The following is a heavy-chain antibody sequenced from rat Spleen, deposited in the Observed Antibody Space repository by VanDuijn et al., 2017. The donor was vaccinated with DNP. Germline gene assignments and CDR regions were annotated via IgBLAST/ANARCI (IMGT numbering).Heavy chain of an antibody. CDR2: ITNTGGST. J-gene: IGHJ1*01. Sequence: EVQLVESGGGPVQPGRSLKLSCVASGFIFNNYWMTWIRQAPGKGLEWVASITNTGGSTYYPDSVKGRFTISRDNAKSTLYLQMNSLRSEDTATYYCTRSNYGSYPHWYFDFWGPGTMVTVSS. CDR3: TRSNYGSYPHWYFDF. CDR1: GFIFNNYW. V-gene: IGHV5-31*01. D-gene: IGHD1-3*01.